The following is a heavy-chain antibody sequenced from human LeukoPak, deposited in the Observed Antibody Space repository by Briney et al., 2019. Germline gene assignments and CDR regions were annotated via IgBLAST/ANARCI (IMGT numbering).Heavy chain of an antibody. D-gene: IGHD4-11*01. CDR2: FKTKYHQV. V-gene: IGHV3-23*05. J-gene: IGHJ4*02. CDR1: GFTFSDYA. CDR3: ARSVPDYTRFDY. Sequence: GGSLRLSCVASGFTFSDYAMNWVLQAPGKGLEWVSTFKTKYHQVYYAESVRGRFTISTDNSRDTVFLQMNSLRADDTALYYCARSVPDYTRFDYWGQGALVTVSS.